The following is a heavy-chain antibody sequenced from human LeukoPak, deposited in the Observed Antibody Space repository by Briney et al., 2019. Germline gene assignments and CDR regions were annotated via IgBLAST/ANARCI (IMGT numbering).Heavy chain of an antibody. V-gene: IGHV1-3*01. Sequence: ASVKVSCKPSGYTFTGYHMHWVRQAPGQRLEWMGWINAGNGNTKYSQKFQGRVTITRDTSASTAYMELSSLRSEDTAVYYCARGIRSTFDYWGQGTLVTVSS. CDR1: GYTFTGYH. J-gene: IGHJ4*02. D-gene: IGHD3-16*01. CDR2: INAGNGNT. CDR3: ARGIRSTFDY.